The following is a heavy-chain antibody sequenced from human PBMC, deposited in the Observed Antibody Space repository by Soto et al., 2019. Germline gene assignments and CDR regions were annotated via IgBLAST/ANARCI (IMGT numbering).Heavy chain of an antibody. D-gene: IGHD1-1*01. V-gene: IGHV4-34*01. J-gene: IGHJ6*02. CDR1: SRSFSDYY. CDR3: AREGTGFTVTPSYYYYGMDV. CDR2: INHSGST. Sequence: PSETLSLTCAVYSRSFSDYYWDWIRQPPGKGLEWIGEINHSGSTNYNPSLKIRVTISVDTSKNQFSLKLSSVTAADTAVYYCAREGTGFTVTPSYYYYGMDVWGQGTTVTVSS.